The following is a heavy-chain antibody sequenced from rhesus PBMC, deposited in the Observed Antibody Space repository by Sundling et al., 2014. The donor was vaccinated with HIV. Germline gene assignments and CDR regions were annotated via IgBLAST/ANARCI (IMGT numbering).Heavy chain of an antibody. J-gene: IGHJ4*01. CDR1: EFTFSNSW. CDR3: TTDRREYSGFGFHFY. Sequence: EVQLVESGAGLVQPGGSLRLSCVASEFTFSNSWMSWVRQAPGKGLEWVARIKRKRDGETGDYAASVKGRFIISRDDSKNTLYLQMNSLKTEDTAVYYCTTDRREYSGFGFHFYWGQGVLVTVSS. V-gene: IGHV3-30*02. D-gene: IGHD1-44*01. CDR2: IKRKRDGETG.